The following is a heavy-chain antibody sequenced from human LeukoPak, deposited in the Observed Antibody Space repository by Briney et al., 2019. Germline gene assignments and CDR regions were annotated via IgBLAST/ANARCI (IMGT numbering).Heavy chain of an antibody. CDR1: GGSISSGGYY. D-gene: IGHD1-26*01. Sequence: PSQTLSLTCTVSGGSISSGGYYWSWIRQHPGKGLEWIAYIYYSGSTYYNPSLKSRVTISVDTSKNQFSLKLSSVTAADTAVYYCARREDIVGVFDYWGQGTLVTVSS. J-gene: IGHJ4*02. CDR3: ARREDIVGVFDY. CDR2: IYYSGST. V-gene: IGHV4-31*03.